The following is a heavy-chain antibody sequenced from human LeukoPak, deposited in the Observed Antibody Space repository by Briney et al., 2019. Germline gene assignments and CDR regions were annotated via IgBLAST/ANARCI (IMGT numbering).Heavy chain of an antibody. CDR3: ARVTFGGVIGPEFDY. CDR2: IYSAGTT. V-gene: IGHV3-66*01. CDR1: GFTVSDNY. J-gene: IGHJ4*02. D-gene: IGHD3-16*02. Sequence: GGSLRLSCAASGFTVSDNYMSWVRQAPGQGLEWVSIIYSAGTTYYADSVKGRFTVSRDNSKNTLYLQMNSLRAEDTAVYYCARVTFGGVIGPEFDYWGRGTLVTVSS.